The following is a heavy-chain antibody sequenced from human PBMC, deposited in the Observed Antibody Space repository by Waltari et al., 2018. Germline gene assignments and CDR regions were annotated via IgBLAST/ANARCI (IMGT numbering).Heavy chain of an antibody. V-gene: IGHV3-48*01. CDR2: ISGSGSPI. Sequence: EVQLVASGGGLVQSGGSLRLSCAAPGFTFSRYSLYWVRQAPGKGMEWLSYISGSGSPIYYADSVKSRFTISRDNAENLLYLQMNSLRAEDTAVYYCARDLNWAIDYWGQGTLVTVSS. CDR1: GFTFSRYS. J-gene: IGHJ4*02. D-gene: IGHD7-27*01. CDR3: ARDLNWAIDY.